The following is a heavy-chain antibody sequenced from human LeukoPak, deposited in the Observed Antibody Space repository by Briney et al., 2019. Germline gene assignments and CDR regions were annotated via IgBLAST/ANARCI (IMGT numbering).Heavy chain of an antibody. CDR3: ARLGYCSGGSCATVDY. D-gene: IGHD2-15*01. J-gene: IGHJ4*02. V-gene: IGHV3-23*01. Sequence: GXXLRLSCAASGFTFSSYAMTWVRQAPGKGLEWVSGISGGGGSTYYADSVKGRFTISRDNAKNSLYLQMNSLRAEDTAVYYCARLGYCSGGSCATVDYWGQGTLVTVSS. CDR2: ISGGGGST. CDR1: GFTFSSYA.